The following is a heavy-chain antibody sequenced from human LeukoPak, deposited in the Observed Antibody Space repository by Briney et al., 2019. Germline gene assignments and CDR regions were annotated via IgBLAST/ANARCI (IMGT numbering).Heavy chain of an antibody. CDR2: ISSSTSYI. D-gene: IGHD2-8*01. Sequence: NPGGSLRLSCAASGFTFSSYSMNWVRQAPGKGLEWVSFISSSTSYISYADSVKGRFTISRDNAKSSLWLQMNSLRAEDTAVYYCARATNGRFDIWGQGTMATVSS. CDR1: GFTFSSYS. V-gene: IGHV3-21*01. J-gene: IGHJ3*02. CDR3: ARATNGRFDI.